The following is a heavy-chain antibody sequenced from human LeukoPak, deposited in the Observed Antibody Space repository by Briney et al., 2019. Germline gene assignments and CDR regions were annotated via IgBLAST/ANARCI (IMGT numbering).Heavy chain of an antibody. V-gene: IGHV3-30-3*01. J-gene: IGHJ4*02. CDR1: GFTFSSYA. D-gene: IGHD5-18*01. Sequence: PGGSLRLSCAASGFTFSSYAMHWVRQAPGKGLEWVAVISYDGSNKYYADSVKGRLTISGDNSKNTLYLQMNSLRAEDTAVYYCARGETAMVTPLFDYWGQGTLVTVSS. CDR3: ARGETAMVTPLFDY. CDR2: ISYDGSNK.